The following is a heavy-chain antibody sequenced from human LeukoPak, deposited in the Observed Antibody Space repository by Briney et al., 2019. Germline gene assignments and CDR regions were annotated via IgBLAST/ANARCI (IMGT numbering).Heavy chain of an antibody. Sequence: YAMXWVRQAPGXGLEWVSSFGGNGGNTYYADSVRGRFTISRDNSKNTQYLQMNSLRAEDTAIYFCAKSLNWNFESWGRGTLVTVSS. CDR2: FGGNGGNT. J-gene: IGHJ4*02. D-gene: IGHD1-1*01. V-gene: IGHV3-23*01. CDR3: AKSLNWNFES. CDR1: YA.